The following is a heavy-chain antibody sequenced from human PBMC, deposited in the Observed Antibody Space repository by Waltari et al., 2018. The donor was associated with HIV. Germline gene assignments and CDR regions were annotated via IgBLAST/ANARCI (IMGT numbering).Heavy chain of an antibody. D-gene: IGHD3-16*01. Sequence: QLHLQQSGPGLVNPSETLSLSCTVSGGSISRRNYYLGWIRPPPGMGLEWIGSIYYSGCTDYNSALKSRVTVSVDTSRNQFSLKLYSVTAADTAVYYCTSGGVGSTEDFYYGMDVWGQGTTVTVSS. CDR2: IYYSGCT. CDR1: GGSISRRNYY. J-gene: IGHJ6*02. V-gene: IGHV4-39*01. CDR3: TSGGVGSTEDFYYGMDV.